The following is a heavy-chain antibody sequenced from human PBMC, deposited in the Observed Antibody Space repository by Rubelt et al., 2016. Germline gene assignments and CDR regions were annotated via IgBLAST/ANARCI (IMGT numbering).Heavy chain of an antibody. V-gene: IGHV4-38-2*02. D-gene: IGHD2-15*01. J-gene: IGHJ6*03. CDR2: TYHSDIT. CDR3: TRELRQPGHYYYYMDV. CDR1: GYSISSGYY. Sequence: QVQLQQWGAGLLKPSETLSLTCSVSGYSISSGYYWGWFRQSPGKGLEWIVSTYHSDITYYKPSLKSRVTISMDTSKNQFSLNLTSVTAADTAVYFCTRELRQPGHYYYYMDVWGKGTTVTVSS.